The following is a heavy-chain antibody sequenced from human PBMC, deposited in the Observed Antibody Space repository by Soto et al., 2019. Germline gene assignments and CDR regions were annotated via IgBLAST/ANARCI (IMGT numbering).Heavy chain of an antibody. CDR3: ARDPGDGDYEGYYYYGMDV. Sequence: QVQLQESSQGLVKPSGTLSLTCAVSGGSISISNWWSWVRQPPGKGLEWIGEIYHSGSTNYNPSLKSRVTISVDKSKNQFSLKLSSVTAADTAVYYCARDPGDGDYEGYYYYGMDVWGQGTTVTVSS. D-gene: IGHD4-17*01. J-gene: IGHJ6*02. CDR1: GGSISISNW. CDR2: IYHSGST. V-gene: IGHV4-4*02.